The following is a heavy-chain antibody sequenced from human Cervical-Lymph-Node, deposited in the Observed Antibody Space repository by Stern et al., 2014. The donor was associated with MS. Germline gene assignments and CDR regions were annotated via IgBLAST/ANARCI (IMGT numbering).Heavy chain of an antibody. Sequence: EQLVESGAEVKKPGSSVKVSCKASGGTFTMSTFSWVRQAPGQGLEWMGGIIPMFGTSNFARKFQGRVTTIADESTTTAYLELTRLTSEDTAVYFCAVDQGGIAVYWGQGTLVTVSS. V-gene: IGHV1-69*01. D-gene: IGHD6-19*01. CDR2: IIPMFGTS. J-gene: IGHJ4*02. CDR3: AVDQGGIAVY. CDR1: GGTFTMST.